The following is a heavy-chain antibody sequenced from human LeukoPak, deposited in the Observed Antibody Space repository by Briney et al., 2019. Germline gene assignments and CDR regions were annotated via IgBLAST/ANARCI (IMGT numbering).Heavy chain of an antibody. CDR1: GGSFSGYY. Sequence: SETLSLTCAVYGGSFSGYYWSWIRQPPGKGLEGIGEINHSGSTNYNPSLKSRVTISVDTSKNQFSLKLSSVTAADTAVYYCARGYEYRDAFDIWGQGTMVTVSS. J-gene: IGHJ3*02. V-gene: IGHV4-34*01. CDR2: INHSGST. CDR3: ARGYEYRDAFDI. D-gene: IGHD5-12*01.